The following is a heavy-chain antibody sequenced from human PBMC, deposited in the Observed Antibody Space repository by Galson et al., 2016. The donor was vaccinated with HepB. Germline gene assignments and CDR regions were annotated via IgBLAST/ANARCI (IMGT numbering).Heavy chain of an antibody. CDR2: IRGDGIVS. Sequence: SLRLSCAASGFTFNAHWMSWVRRAPGKGLEWVANIRGDGIVSYYAESVRGRFTISRDNAKNSLYLQMNGLRVDETAVYYCSREMTGSYFDWGQGTLVTVSS. J-gene: IGHJ4*02. CDR1: GFTFNAHW. CDR3: SREMTGSYFD. D-gene: IGHD3-10*01. V-gene: IGHV3-7*01.